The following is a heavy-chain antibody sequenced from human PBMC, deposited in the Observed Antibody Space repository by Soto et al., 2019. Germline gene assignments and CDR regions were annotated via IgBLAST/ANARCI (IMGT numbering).Heavy chain of an antibody. Sequence: GSLRLSCAASGFTFSSYGMHWVRQAPGKGLEWVAVISYDGSNKYYADSVKGRFTISRDNSKNTLYLQMNSLRAEDTAVYYCAKDGVGATAGGLDDWGQGTLVTVSS. V-gene: IGHV3-30*18. CDR1: GFTFSSYG. CDR2: ISYDGSNK. CDR3: AKDGVGATAGGLDD. J-gene: IGHJ4*02. D-gene: IGHD1-26*01.